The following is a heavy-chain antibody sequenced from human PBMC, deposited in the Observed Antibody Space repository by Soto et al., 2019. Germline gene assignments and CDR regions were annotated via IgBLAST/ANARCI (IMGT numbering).Heavy chain of an antibody. CDR1: GFTFSSYW. CDR3: AREPRITIFGVVTPHAFDI. CDR2: IKQDGSEK. Sequence: EVQLVESGGGLVQPGGSLRLSCAASGFTFSSYWMSWVRQAPGKGLEWVANIKQDGSEKYYVDSVKGRFTISRDNAKNSLYLQMNSLRAEDTAVYYCAREPRITIFGVVTPHAFDIWGQGTMVTVSS. V-gene: IGHV3-7*01. J-gene: IGHJ3*02. D-gene: IGHD3-3*01.